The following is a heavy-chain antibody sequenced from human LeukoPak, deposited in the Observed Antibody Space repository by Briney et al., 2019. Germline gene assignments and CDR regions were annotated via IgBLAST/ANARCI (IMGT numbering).Heavy chain of an antibody. D-gene: IGHD5-12*01. J-gene: IGHJ4*02. CDR1: GGTFSSYA. V-gene: IGHV1-69*13. CDR2: IIPIFGTA. Sequence: GASVKVSCKASGGTFSSYAISWVRQAPGQGLEWMGGIIPIFGTANYAQKFQGRVTITADESTSTAYMELSSLRSEDTAVYYCAKEGLRFFDFWGQGTLVTVSS. CDR3: AKEGLRFFDF.